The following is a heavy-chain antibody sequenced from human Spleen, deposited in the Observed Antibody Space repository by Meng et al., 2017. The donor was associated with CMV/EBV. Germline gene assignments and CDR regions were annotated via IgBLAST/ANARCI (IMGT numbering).Heavy chain of an antibody. CDR3: ARAPELYCGNDCYSADH. V-gene: IGHV3-30*14. CDR2: VSYDGGKK. J-gene: IGHJ4*02. Sequence: FNFSNDAMDWVRQAPGKGLEWVAFVSYDGGKKYYADSVKGRFTISRDKSKNTLYFQLSSLRVDDTAMYYCARAPELYCGNDCYSADHWGQGTLVTVSS. D-gene: IGHD2-21*02. CDR1: FNFSNDA.